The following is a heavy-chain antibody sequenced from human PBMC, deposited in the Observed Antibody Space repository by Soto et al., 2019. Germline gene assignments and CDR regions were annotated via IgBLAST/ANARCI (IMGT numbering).Heavy chain of an antibody. D-gene: IGHD1-20*01. CDR3: ATSQKGYNWNYFDH. V-gene: IGHV4-59*01. CDR1: GGSLSSYF. Sequence: PSETLSLTCTVSGGSLSSYFWSWMRQPPGKGLEWIGHISYSGSTNYNSSLKSRVSMSVDTSKNQVSLKLSSVTAADTAVYYCATSQKGYNWNYFDHWGQGALVT. CDR2: ISYSGST. J-gene: IGHJ4*02.